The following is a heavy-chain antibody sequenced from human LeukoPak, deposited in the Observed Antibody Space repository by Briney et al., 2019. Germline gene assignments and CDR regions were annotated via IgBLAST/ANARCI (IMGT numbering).Heavy chain of an antibody. CDR3: ARDGSERVDDY. V-gene: IGHV4-4*07. Sequence: SETLSLTCTVSGGSISNYYWSWIRQPAGKGLEWIGRVSISGSTTYNPSLKSRVTMSIDTSKNQFSLKVSSVTAADTAVYYCARDGSERVDDYWGQGTLVTVSS. D-gene: IGHD1-1*01. CDR1: GGSISNYY. CDR2: VSISGST. J-gene: IGHJ4*02.